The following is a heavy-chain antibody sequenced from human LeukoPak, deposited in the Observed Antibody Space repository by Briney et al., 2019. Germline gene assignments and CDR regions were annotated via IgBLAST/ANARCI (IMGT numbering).Heavy chain of an antibody. CDR2: ISGSGGST. CDR3: AKVDSRSGSYYPLDY. D-gene: IGHD1-26*01. CDR1: GFTFSSYA. Sequence: PGGSLRLSCAASGFTFSSYAMSWVRQAPGKGLEWVSAISGSGGSTYYADSVKGRFTISRDNSKNTLYLQMNSLRAEDTAVYYCAKVDSRSGSYYPLDYWGQGTLVTVSS. J-gene: IGHJ4*02. V-gene: IGHV3-23*01.